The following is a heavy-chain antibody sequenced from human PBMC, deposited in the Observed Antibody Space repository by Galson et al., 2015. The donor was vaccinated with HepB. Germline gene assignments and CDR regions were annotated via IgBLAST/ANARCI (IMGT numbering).Heavy chain of an antibody. V-gene: IGHV1-18*04. CDR1: GYTFTSYG. CDR3: AIGFGELLIGMDV. J-gene: IGHJ6*02. Sequence: QSGAEVKKPGESLRISCKASGYTFTSYGISWVRQAPGQGLEWMGWISAYNGNTNYAQKLQGRVTMTTDTSTVTAYMELRSLRSDDTAVYYCAIGFGELLIGMDVWGQGATVTVSS. D-gene: IGHD3-10*01. CDR2: ISAYNGNT.